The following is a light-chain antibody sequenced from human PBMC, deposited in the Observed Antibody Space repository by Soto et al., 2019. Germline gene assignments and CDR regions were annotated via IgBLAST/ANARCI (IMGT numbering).Light chain of an antibody. CDR1: QSVSSSY. J-gene: IGKJ3*01. Sequence: EIVLTQSPGTLSLSPGERATLSCRASQSVSSSYLAWYQQKPGQAPRLLIYGASGRATGIPDRFSDSGSGTDFTLTISRLEPEDFAVYYCQQYGSSRGFTFGPGTKLDIK. CDR2: GAS. CDR3: QQYGSSRGFT. V-gene: IGKV3-20*01.